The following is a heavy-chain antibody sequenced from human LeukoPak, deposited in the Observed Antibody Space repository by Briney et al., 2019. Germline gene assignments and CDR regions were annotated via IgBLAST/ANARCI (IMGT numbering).Heavy chain of an antibody. V-gene: IGHV1-69*01. Sequence: ASVKVSCKDSGGTFSSYAISWVRQAPGQGLEWMGGIIPIFGTANYAQKFQGRVTITADESTSTAYMELSSLRSEDTAVYYCARAAVAGTLEVDYWGQGTLVTVSS. J-gene: IGHJ4*02. D-gene: IGHD6-19*01. CDR1: GGTFSSYA. CDR3: ARAAVAGTLEVDY. CDR2: IIPIFGTA.